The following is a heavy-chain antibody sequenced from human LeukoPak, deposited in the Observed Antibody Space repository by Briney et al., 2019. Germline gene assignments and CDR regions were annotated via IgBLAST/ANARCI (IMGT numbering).Heavy chain of an antibody. Sequence: GRSLRLSCAASGFTFSSYAMHWVRQAPGKGLEWVAVISYDGSNKYYADSVKGRFTISRDNSKNTLYLQMNSLRAEGTAVYYCARDLGDYGGYWGQGTLVTVSS. CDR1: GFTFSSYA. J-gene: IGHJ4*02. D-gene: IGHD4-17*01. V-gene: IGHV3-30-3*01. CDR3: ARDLGDYGGY. CDR2: ISYDGSNK.